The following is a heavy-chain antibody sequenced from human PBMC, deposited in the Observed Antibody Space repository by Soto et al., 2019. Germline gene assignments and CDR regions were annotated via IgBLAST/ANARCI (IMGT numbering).Heavy chain of an antibody. J-gene: IGHJ4*02. CDR2: IWYDGSNK. Sequence: GGSLRLSCAASGFTFSSYGMHWVRQAPGKGLEWVAVIWYDGSNKYYADSVKGRFTISRDNSKNTLYLQMNSLRAEDTAVYYCARGLDTVTPGGYFDYWGQGTLVTVSS. CDR3: ARGLDTVTPGGYFDY. D-gene: IGHD4-17*01. CDR1: GFTFSSYG. V-gene: IGHV3-33*01.